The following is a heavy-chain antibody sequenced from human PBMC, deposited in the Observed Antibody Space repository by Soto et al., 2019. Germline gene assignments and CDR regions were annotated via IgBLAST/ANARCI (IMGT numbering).Heavy chain of an antibody. CDR3: AKDRYCSGGSCYSDAFDI. V-gene: IGHV3-23*01. Sequence: GGSLRLSCAASGFTFSSYAMSWVRQAPGKGLEWVSAISGSGGSTYYADSVKGRFTISRDNSKNTLYLQMNSLRAEDTAVYYCAKDRYCSGGSCYSDAFDIWGQGTMVTVSS. CDR2: ISGSGGST. J-gene: IGHJ3*02. CDR1: GFTFSSYA. D-gene: IGHD2-15*01.